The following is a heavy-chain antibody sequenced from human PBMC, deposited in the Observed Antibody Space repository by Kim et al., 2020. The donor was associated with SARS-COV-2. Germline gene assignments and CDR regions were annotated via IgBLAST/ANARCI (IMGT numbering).Heavy chain of an antibody. CDR1: GFSFNNYA. D-gene: IGHD3-22*01. CDR3: AKVNSFFMIDPTRGAFDI. CDR2: ISYEGSVQ. V-gene: IGHV3-30*04. Sequence: GGSLRLSCAASGFSFNNYAMHWVRQAPGKGLEWVAGISYEGSVQYYADPVKGRFTVSRDSSKNMLFLQMNSLRAEDTAMYYCAKVNSFFMIDPTRGAFDIGGHGWMVSVPS. J-gene: IGHJ3*02.